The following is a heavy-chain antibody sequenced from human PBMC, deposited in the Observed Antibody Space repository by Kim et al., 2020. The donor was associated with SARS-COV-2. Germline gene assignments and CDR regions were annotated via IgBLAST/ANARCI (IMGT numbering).Heavy chain of an antibody. J-gene: IGHJ4*02. Sequence: AQKFQGRVTITADKSTSTAYMELSSLRSEDTAVYYCARGDYYDSSGPFDYWGQGTLVTVSS. V-gene: IGHV1-69*02. CDR3: ARGDYYDSSGPFDY. D-gene: IGHD3-22*01.